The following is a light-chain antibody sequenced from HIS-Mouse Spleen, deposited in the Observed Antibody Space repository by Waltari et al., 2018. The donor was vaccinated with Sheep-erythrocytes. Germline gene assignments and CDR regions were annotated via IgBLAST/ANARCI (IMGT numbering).Light chain of an antibody. V-gene: IGLV2-11*01. CDR3: CSYAGSYTFVV. J-gene: IGLJ2*01. CDR1: SSDVGGYNY. Sequence: QSALTQPPSASGSPGQSVTISCTGTSSDVGGYNYVSWYQQHPGKAPKPMIYDVSMRHSGVPVRCSGSKSGNTASLAISGLQAEDEADYYCCSYAGSYTFVVFGGGTKLTVL. CDR2: DVS.